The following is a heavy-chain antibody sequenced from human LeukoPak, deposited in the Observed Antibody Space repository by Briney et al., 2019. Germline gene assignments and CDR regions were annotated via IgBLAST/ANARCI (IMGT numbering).Heavy chain of an antibody. J-gene: IGHJ4*02. Sequence: GGTLRLSCAASGFTFNNYGMAWVRQAPGKGLEWVSSITGGGGSTYYADSVKGRFIISRDNSKNTLYLQMNSLRAEDTAVYYCAKDMVAAPIWGQGTLVTVSS. CDR2: ITGGGGST. CDR3: AKDMVAAPI. V-gene: IGHV3-23*01. CDR1: GFTFNNYG. D-gene: IGHD4/OR15-4a*01.